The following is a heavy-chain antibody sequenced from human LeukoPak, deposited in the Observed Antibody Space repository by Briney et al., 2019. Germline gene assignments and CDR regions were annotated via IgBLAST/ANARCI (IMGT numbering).Heavy chain of an antibody. Sequence: PGGSLRLSCVASGFTFTNYAMSWVRQAPGKGLEWVSTSGSGGSPFYADSVKGRFTISRDNSRNTLYLQMNSLRVEDTAVYYCAKGGSGWYPGFDYWGQGTLVTVSS. CDR3: AKGGSGWYPGFDY. D-gene: IGHD6-19*01. V-gene: IGHV3-23*01. J-gene: IGHJ4*02. CDR2: SGSGGSP. CDR1: GFTFTNYA.